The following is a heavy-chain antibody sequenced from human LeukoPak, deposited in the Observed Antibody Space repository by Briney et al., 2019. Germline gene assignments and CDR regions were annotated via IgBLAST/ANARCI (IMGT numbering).Heavy chain of an antibody. Sequence: PGGSLRLSCAASGFTFSSYAMSWVRQAPGKGLEWVSAISGSGGSAYYADSVKGRFTISRDNSKNTLYVQMNSLRAEDTAVYYCAKRNCSGSSCTYFDYWGQGTLVTVSS. V-gene: IGHV3-23*01. D-gene: IGHD2-15*01. J-gene: IGHJ4*02. CDR3: AKRNCSGSSCTYFDY. CDR2: ISGSGGSA. CDR1: GFTFSSYA.